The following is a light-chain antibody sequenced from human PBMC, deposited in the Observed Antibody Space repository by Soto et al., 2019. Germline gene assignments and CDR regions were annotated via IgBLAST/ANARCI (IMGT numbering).Light chain of an antibody. J-gene: IGKJ4*01. CDR2: AAS. CDR3: QQLNTYPLT. Sequence: DIQLTQSPSFLSASVGDRVTITCRASQGISGYLAWYQQKPGKAPKLLIYAASTLQSGVPSRFSGSGSGTEFTLTISSLQPEDFVTYYCQQLNTYPLTFGGGTKVEIK. CDR1: QGISGY. V-gene: IGKV1-9*01.